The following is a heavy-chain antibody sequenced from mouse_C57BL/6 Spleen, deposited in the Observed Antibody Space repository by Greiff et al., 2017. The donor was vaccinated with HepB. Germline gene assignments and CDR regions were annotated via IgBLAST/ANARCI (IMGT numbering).Heavy chain of an antibody. D-gene: IGHD1-1*01. V-gene: IGHV5-17*01. J-gene: IGHJ1*03. CDR2: ISSGSSTI. CDR3: ARNFNYYGSSYGYFDV. Sequence: EVHLVESGGGLVKPGGSLKLSCAASGFTFSDYGMHWVRQAPEKGLEWVAYISSGSSTIYYADTVKGRFTISRDNAKNTLFLQMTSLRSEDTAMYYCARNFNYYGSSYGYFDVWGTGTTVTVSS. CDR1: GFTFSDYG.